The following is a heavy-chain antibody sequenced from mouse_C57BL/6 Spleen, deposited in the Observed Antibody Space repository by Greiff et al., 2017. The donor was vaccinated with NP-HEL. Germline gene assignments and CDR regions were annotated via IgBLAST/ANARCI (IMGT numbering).Heavy chain of an antibody. D-gene: IGHD3-2*02. V-gene: IGHV1-9*01. CDR3: ARRSSGYVARFAY. CDR1: GYTFTGYW. CDR2: ILPGSGST. J-gene: IGHJ3*01. Sequence: QVQLQQSGAELMKPGASVKLSCKATGYTFTGYWIEWVKQRPGHGLEWIGEILPGSGSTNYNEKFKGKATFTADTSSNTAYMQLSSLTTEDSAIYYCARRSSGYVARFAYWGQGTLVTVSA.